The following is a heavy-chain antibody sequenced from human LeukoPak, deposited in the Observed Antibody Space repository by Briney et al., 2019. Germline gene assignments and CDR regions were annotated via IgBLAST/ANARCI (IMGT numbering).Heavy chain of an antibody. CDR2: IKQDGSER. J-gene: IGHJ4*02. CDR3: AAGGHFDY. CDR1: GFTFSNYW. Sequence: QSGGSLRLSCAASGFTFSNYWMSWVRQAPGKGLEWVANIKQDGSERHYVDSVKGRFTISRDNAKNSLYLQMNSLRDEDTAVYYCAAGGHFDYWGQGTLVTVSS. V-gene: IGHV3-7*01. D-gene: IGHD3-16*01.